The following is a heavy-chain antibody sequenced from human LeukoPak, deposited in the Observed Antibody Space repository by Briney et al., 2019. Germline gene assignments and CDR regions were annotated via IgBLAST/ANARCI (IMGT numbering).Heavy chain of an antibody. D-gene: IGHD3-22*01. CDR2: IYYSGST. CDR3: ARDRGEDSAGYQHYFDY. J-gene: IGHJ4*02. V-gene: IGHV4-39*07. Sequence: SETLSLTCTVSGGSISSSSNYWGWVRQPPGKGLEWIGSIYYSGSTHYNASLKSRVTISIDTSENQFSLKLTSVTAADTGVYYCARDRGEDSAGYQHYFDYWGQGTLVAVSS. CDR1: GGSISSSSNY.